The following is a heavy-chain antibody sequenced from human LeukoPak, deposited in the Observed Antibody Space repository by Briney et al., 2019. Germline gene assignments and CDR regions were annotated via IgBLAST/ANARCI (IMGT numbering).Heavy chain of an antibody. D-gene: IGHD1-14*01. CDR1: GFTFSSYS. CDR3: ARVPGGPDPFDP. V-gene: IGHV3-21*01. Sequence: PGGSLRLSCAASGFTFSSYSMNWVRQAPGKGLEWVSSISSSSSYIYYADSVKGRFTISRDNAKNSLYLQMNSLRAEDTAVYYGARVPGGPDPFDPWGQGTLVTVSS. CDR2: ISSSSSYI. J-gene: IGHJ5*02.